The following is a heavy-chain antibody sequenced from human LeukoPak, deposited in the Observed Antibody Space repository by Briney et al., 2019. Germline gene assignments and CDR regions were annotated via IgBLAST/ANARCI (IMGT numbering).Heavy chain of an antibody. CDR2: VYYSGSS. Sequence: PSQTLSLTCAVSGGSIGSGGYSWSWIRQPPGKGLEWIGSVYYSGSSYYNPSLDSRLTISIDGSKNQFSLRLSSVTAADTAVYYCARGWANAFDIWGQGTMVTVSS. D-gene: IGHD3-16*01. CDR3: ARGWANAFDI. J-gene: IGHJ3*02. V-gene: IGHV4-30-2*01. CDR1: GGSIGSGGYS.